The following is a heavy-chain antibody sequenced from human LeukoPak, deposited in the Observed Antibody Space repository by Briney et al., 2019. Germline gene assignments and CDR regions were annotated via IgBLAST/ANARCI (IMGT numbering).Heavy chain of an antibody. Sequence: SETLPLTCAVYGGSFSGYYWSWIRQPPGKGLEWIGEINHSGSTNYNPSLKSRVTISVDASKNQFSLKLSSVTAADTAVYYCARRYASSYYYGSGSYNYWGQGTLATVSS. V-gene: IGHV4-34*01. D-gene: IGHD3-10*01. CDR3: ARRYASSYYYGSGSYNY. CDR1: GGSFSGYY. J-gene: IGHJ4*02. CDR2: INHSGST.